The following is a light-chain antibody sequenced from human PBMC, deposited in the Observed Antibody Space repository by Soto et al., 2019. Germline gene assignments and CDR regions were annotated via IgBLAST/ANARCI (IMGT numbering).Light chain of an antibody. J-gene: IGLJ1*01. CDR1: SSDVGSYNL. V-gene: IGLV2-23*02. Sequence: QSVLTQPASVSGSPGQSITISCTGTSSDVGSYNLVSWYQQHPGKAPKLMIYEVSKRHSGVSNRFSGSKSGNTASLTISGLQAEYEADYYCCSYAGSSTDVFGTGTKRTVL. CDR3: CSYAGSSTDV. CDR2: EVS.